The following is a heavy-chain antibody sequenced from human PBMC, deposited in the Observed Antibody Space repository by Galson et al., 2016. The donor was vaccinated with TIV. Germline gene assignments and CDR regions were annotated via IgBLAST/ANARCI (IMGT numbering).Heavy chain of an antibody. D-gene: IGHD7-27*01. Sequence: SVKVSCKASGYIFINYHIHWVRQAPGQGLEWLGWFNPDSGATQYAQKCQGRVTMTRDTSISTAYMELRRLISDDTAVYYSARVNWARAFDYWGQGTQVTVSS. CDR3: ARVNWARAFDY. CDR1: GYIFINYH. V-gene: IGHV1-2*02. CDR2: FNPDSGAT. J-gene: IGHJ4*02.